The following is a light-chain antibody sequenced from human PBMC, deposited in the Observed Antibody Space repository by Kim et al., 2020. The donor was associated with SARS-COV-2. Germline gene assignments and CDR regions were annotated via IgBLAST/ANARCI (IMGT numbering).Light chain of an antibody. CDR3: QAWDSSTVV. CDR2: QDN. V-gene: IGLV3-1*01. J-gene: IGLJ2*01. CDR1: KLGDKY. Sequence: SYELTQPPSVSVSPGQTASITCSGDKLGDKYACWYQQKPGQSPVLVIYQDNKRPSGIPERFSGSNSGNTATLTITRTQAMDEADYYCQAWDSSTVVFGGGTQLTDL.